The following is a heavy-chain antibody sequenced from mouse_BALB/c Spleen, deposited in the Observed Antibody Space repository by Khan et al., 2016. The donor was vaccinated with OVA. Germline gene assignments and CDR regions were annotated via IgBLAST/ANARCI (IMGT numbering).Heavy chain of an antibody. CDR1: GYTFTSYW. J-gene: IGHJ2*01. V-gene: IGHV1S22*01. CDR3: TRGEYDGDY. D-gene: IGHD2-14*01. CDR2: IYPGSGST. Sequence: LQQPGSELVRPGASVKLSCKASGYTFTSYWMRWVKQRPGQGLEWIGNIYPGSGSTNYDEKFKSKATLTVDTSSSTAYMQLSSLTSEDSAVYYCTRGEYDGDYWGQGTTLTVSS.